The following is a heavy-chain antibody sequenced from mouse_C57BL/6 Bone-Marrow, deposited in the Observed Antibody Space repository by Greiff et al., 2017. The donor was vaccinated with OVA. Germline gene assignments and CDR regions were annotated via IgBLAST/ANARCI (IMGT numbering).Heavy chain of an antibody. D-gene: IGHD1-3*01. V-gene: IGHV1-81*01. Sequence: VKLMESGAELARPGASVKLSCKASGYTFTSYGISWVKQRTGQGLEWIGEIYPRSGNTYYNEKFKGKATLTADKSSSTAYMELRSLTSEDSAVYFCAREVGHFDYWGQGTTLTVSS. CDR1: GYTFTSYG. CDR3: AREVGHFDY. CDR2: IYPRSGNT. J-gene: IGHJ2*01.